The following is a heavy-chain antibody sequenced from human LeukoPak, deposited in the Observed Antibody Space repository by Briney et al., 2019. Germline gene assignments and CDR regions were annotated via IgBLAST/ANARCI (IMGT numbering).Heavy chain of an antibody. CDR2: IYSSGST. V-gene: IGHV4-61*02. CDR3: ASTYSLYDAFDI. D-gene: IGHD1-26*01. CDR1: GGSISNGTSY. Sequence: SETLSLTCTVSGGSISNGTSYWTWIRQPAGKSLEWLGRIYSSGSTNYNPSLKSRVTISADTSKNQFSLKLISVTAADTAVYYCASTYSLYDAFDIWGQGTMVTVSS. J-gene: IGHJ3*02.